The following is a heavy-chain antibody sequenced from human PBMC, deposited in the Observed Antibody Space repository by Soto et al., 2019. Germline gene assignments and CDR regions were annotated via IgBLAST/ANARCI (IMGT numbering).Heavy chain of an antibody. D-gene: IGHD6-13*01. Sequence: QVQLQESGPGLVKPSQTLSLTCTVSGGSISSGGYYWSWIRQHPGKGREWIGNIYYRGRTYYNPSLKSRVTISVDASKNQFSLKGSSVTGADTAVYYCARVFSDSSSFFDPWGQGTLVTVSS. CDR2: IYYRGRT. V-gene: IGHV4-31*03. CDR1: GGSISSGGYY. J-gene: IGHJ5*02. CDR3: ARVFSDSSSFFDP.